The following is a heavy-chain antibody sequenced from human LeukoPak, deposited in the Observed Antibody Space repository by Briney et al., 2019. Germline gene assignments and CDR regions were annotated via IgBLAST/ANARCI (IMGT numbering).Heavy chain of an antibody. CDR2: IYHSGST. CDR1: GGSISSSNW. J-gene: IGHJ4*02. Sequence: PSGTLSLTCAVSGGSISSSNWWSWVRQPPGKGLEWIGEIYHSGSTNYNPSLKSRVTISMDKSKNQISLRLASVTAADTAVYYCARSPTKRVPEDYWGQGTLVTVSS. V-gene: IGHV4-4*02. D-gene: IGHD2-2*01. CDR3: ARSPTKRVPEDY.